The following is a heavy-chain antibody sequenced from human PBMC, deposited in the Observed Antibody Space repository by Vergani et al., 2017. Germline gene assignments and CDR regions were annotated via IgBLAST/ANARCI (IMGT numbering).Heavy chain of an antibody. CDR2: IIPIFGTA. J-gene: IGHJ6*02. CDR3: ATHPSLKNPRDYYYGMDV. Sequence: QVQLVQSGAEVKKPGSSVKVSCKASGGTFSSYAISWVRQAPGQGLEWMRGIIPIFGTATYAQKFQGRVTITADESTSTAYMELSSLRAEDTAVYYCATHPSLKNPRDYYYGMDVWGQGTTVTVSS. CDR1: GGTFSSYA. V-gene: IGHV1-69*01.